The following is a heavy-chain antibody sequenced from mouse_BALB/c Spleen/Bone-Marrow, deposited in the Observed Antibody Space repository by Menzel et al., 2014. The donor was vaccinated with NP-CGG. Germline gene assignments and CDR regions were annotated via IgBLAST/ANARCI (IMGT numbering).Heavy chain of an antibody. CDR3: ASYYGSSYFDY. CDR1: GYTFTDYA. J-gene: IGHJ2*01. D-gene: IGHD1-1*01. Sequence: VKVVESGPELVRPGVSVKISCKGSGYTFTDYAMHWVKQSHAKSLEWIGVISAYSGNTNYNQKLKGKATMTVDKSSSTAYMELARLTSEDSAIYYCASYYGSSYFDYWGQGTTLTVSS. V-gene: IGHV1-67*01. CDR2: ISAYSGNT.